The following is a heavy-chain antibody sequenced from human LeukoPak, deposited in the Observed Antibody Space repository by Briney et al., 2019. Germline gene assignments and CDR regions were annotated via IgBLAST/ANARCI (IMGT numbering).Heavy chain of an antibody. V-gene: IGHV4-59*01. D-gene: IGHD1-26*01. Sequence: PSETLSLTCTVSGGSISSYYWSWIRQPPGKGLEWIGYIYYSGSTNYNPSLKSRVTISVDTSKNQFSLKLSSVTAADTAVYYCARGSGGYSKYYFDYWGQGTLVTVSS. CDR3: ARGSGGYSKYYFDY. J-gene: IGHJ4*02. CDR1: GGSISSYY. CDR2: IYYSGST.